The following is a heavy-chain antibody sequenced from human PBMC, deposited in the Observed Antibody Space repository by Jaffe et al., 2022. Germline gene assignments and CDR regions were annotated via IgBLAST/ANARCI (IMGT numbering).Heavy chain of an antibody. CDR1: GGTLRSYP. Sequence: QVQLVQSGTEVKKPGSSVKISCKASGGTLRSYPIGWVRQTPGQGLEWMGRIVPIVGLATYAQRFQDRVTITADTSTNTVYMEVNSLRPEDTAVYYCATIRAPPQGYWYFDIWGRGTLVTVSS. J-gene: IGHJ2*01. CDR2: IVPIVGLA. CDR3: ATIRAPPQGYWYFDI. V-gene: IGHV1-69*02. D-gene: IGHD1-1*01.